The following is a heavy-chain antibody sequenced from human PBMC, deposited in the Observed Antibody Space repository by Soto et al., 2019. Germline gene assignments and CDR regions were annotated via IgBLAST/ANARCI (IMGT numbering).Heavy chain of an antibody. D-gene: IGHD2-2*01. CDR3: ARFCRSSTSWYEASGYYYYGMDG. V-gene: IGHV4-31*03. CDR1: GGSISSGGYY. CDR2: IYYSGST. Sequence: SETLSLTCTVSGGSISSGGYYWSWIRQHPGKGLEWIGYIYYSGSTYYNPSLKSRVTISVDTSKNQFSLKLSSVTAADTAVYYCARFCRSSTSWYEASGYYYYGMDGWGQGTTVTLSS. J-gene: IGHJ6*02.